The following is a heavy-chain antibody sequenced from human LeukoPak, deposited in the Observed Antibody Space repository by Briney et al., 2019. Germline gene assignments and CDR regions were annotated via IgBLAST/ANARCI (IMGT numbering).Heavy chain of an antibody. CDR3: ARLDSSGLSSYYFDY. Sequence: GESLQISCKGSGYDFSNSWIGWVRQMPGKGLEWMAIIDPRDSETKYSPSFQGHVTISADKSISTAYLQWSSLKASDTAMYYCARLDSSGLSSYYFDYWGQGTLVTVSS. CDR1: GYDFSNSW. V-gene: IGHV5-51*01. CDR2: IDPRDSET. J-gene: IGHJ4*02. D-gene: IGHD3-22*01.